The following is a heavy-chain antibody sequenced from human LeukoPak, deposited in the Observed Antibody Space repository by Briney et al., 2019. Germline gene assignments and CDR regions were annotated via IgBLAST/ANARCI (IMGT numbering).Heavy chain of an antibody. V-gene: IGHV4-59*01. CDR2: IYYSGST. J-gene: IGHJ4*02. D-gene: IGHD3-9*01. CDR3: ARTDYDILDY. Sequence: PSQTLSLTCTVSGGSISSYYWSWLRQPPGKGLEWIGYIYYSGSTNYNPSLKSRVTISVDTSKNQFSLKLSSVTAADTAVYYCARTDYDILDYWGQGTLVTVSS. CDR1: GGSISSYY.